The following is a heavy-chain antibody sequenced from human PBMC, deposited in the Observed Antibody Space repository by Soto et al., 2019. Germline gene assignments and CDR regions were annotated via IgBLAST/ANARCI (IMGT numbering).Heavy chain of an antibody. CDR1: GGSINSGDYY. D-gene: IGHD4-17*01. J-gene: IGHJ4*02. CDR2: IYYSGST. CDR3: ARIGLTTALL. Sequence: QVQLQESGPGQVKPSQTLSLTCTVSGGSINSGDYYWSWIRQPPGKGLEWIGYIYYSGSTYYNPPLRSRVTISIDTSKNHFFLNLCSVTAADTAVYFCARIGLTTALLWGQGTLVTVSS. V-gene: IGHV4-30-4*01.